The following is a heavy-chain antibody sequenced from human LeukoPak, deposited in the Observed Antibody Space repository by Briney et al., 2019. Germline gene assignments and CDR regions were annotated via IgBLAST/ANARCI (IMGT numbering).Heavy chain of an antibody. D-gene: IGHD2-15*01. Sequence: SETLFLTCAVYGGSFSGYYWSWIRQPPGKGLEWIGYIYYSGSTNYNPSLKSRVTISVDTSKNQFSLKLSSVTAADTAVYYCARDLEGGTFDIWGQGTMVTVSS. CDR1: GGSFSGYY. J-gene: IGHJ3*02. CDR3: ARDLEGGTFDI. CDR2: IYYSGST. V-gene: IGHV4-59*01.